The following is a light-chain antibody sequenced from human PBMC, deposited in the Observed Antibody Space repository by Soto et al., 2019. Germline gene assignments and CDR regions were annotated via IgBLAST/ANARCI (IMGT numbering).Light chain of an antibody. Sequence: DIQLPQYPSFLSASAGDRVTITCRASQGISNFLAWYQQKPGRAPKLLIYATSTLQSGVPSRFSGSGSGTEFTLTISSLQPEDFATYYCQQLNFFPITFGQGTRLEI. CDR1: QGISNF. J-gene: IGKJ5*01. V-gene: IGKV1-9*01. CDR3: QQLNFFPIT. CDR2: ATS.